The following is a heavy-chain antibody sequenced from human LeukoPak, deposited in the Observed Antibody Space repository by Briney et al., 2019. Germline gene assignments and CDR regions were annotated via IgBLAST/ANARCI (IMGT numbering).Heavy chain of an antibody. J-gene: IGHJ2*01. Sequence: SQTLSLTCTDSGGSIITSGYYWSWLRLHPGNGLEWLGYIYYGGSTNYNPSLKGPVTISVDTSRNQFSLEPISVTAANAPVYYCVSRSNNGLWYFDVWGRGTLVS. CDR3: VSRSNNGLWYFDV. CDR2: IYYGGST. V-gene: IGHV4-31*01. CDR1: GGSIITSGYY. D-gene: IGHD2-8*01.